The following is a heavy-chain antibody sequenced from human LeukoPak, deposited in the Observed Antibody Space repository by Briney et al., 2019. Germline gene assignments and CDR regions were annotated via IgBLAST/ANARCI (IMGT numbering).Heavy chain of an antibody. D-gene: IGHD7-27*01. CDR1: GGSFGGYY. V-gene: IGHV4-34*01. Sequence: PSETLSLTCAVYGGSFGGYYWSWIRQPPGKGLEWIGEINHSGSTNYNPSLKSRVTISVDTSKNQFSLKLSSVTAADTAVYYCARGSWGFDYWGQGTLVTVSS. CDR2: INHSGST. CDR3: ARGSWGFDY. J-gene: IGHJ4*02.